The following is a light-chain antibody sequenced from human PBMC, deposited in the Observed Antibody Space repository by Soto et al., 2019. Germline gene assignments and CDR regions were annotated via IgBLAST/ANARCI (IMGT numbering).Light chain of an antibody. V-gene: IGLV1-40*01. Sequence: QSVLTQPPSVSGAPGQRVTSSCTGSSSNIGAGYDVHWYQQLPGTAPKLLIYSNSNRPSGVPDRFSGSKSGTSASLAITGLQAEDEADYYCQSYDSSLSVVFGGVTQLTVL. J-gene: IGLJ2*01. CDR3: QSYDSSLSVV. CDR2: SNS. CDR1: SSNIGAGYD.